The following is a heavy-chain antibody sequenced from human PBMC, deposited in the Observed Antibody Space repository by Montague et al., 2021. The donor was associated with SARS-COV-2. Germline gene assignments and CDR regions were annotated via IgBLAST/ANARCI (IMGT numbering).Heavy chain of an antibody. J-gene: IGHJ4*02. V-gene: IGHV4-59*04. Sequence: SETLSLTCTVSGGSVSSYYWSWIRQSPGKGLQWLGYIYYSGSTYYNPSLKSRVTISVDTSKNQFSLKLSSVTAADTAVYYCARESGSGSYLVYWGQGTLVTVSS. D-gene: IGHD3-10*01. CDR2: IYYSGST. CDR3: ARESGSGSYLVY. CDR1: GGSVSSYY.